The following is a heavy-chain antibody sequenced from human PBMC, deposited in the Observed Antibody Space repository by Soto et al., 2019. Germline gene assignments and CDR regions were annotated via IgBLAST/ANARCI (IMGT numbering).Heavy chain of an antibody. CDR2: INPNSCGT. CDR3: ARMAAAGIYGMDV. D-gene: IGHD6-13*01. Sequence: ASVKVSCKASGYTFTGYYMHWVRQAPGQGLEWMGWINPNSCGTNYAQKCQGRVTMTRDTFISTAYMELSRLRSDDTAVYYCARMAAAGIYGMDVWGQGTTVTVSS. CDR1: GYTFTGYY. J-gene: IGHJ6*02. V-gene: IGHV1-2*02.